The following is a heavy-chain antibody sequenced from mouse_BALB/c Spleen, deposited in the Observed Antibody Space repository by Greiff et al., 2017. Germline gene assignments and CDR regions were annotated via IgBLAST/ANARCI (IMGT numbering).Heavy chain of an antibody. V-gene: IGHV5-9-4*01. Sequence: EVKLQESGGGLVKPGGSLKLSCAASGFTFSSYAMSWVRQSPEKRLEWVAEISSGGSYTYYPDTVTGRFTISRDNAKNTLYLEMSSLRSEDTAMYYCARDNYDYGGGWFAYWGQGTLVTVSA. D-gene: IGHD2-4*01. CDR3: ARDNYDYGGGWFAY. CDR1: GFTFSSYA. J-gene: IGHJ3*01. CDR2: ISSGGSYT.